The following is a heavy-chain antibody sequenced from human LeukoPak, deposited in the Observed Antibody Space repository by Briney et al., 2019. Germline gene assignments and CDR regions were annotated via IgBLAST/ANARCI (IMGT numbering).Heavy chain of an antibody. CDR1: GGTFSSYA. V-gene: IGHV1-69*06. D-gene: IGHD1-26*01. CDR2: IIPIFGTA. Sequence: ASVKVSCKASGGTFSSYAISWVRQAPGQGLEWMGGIIPIFGTANYAQKFQGRVTITADKSTSTAYMELSSLRSEDTAVYYCARVLDGSYNNWFDPWGQGTLVTVSS. CDR3: ARVLDGSYNNWFDP. J-gene: IGHJ5*02.